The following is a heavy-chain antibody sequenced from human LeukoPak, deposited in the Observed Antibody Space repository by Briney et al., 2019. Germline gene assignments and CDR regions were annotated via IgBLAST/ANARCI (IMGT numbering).Heavy chain of an antibody. Sequence: GGSLRHSCAASGFTFSSYAMSWVRQAPGKGLEWVSAISGSGGSTYYADSVEGRFTISRDNSKNTLYLQMNSLRAEDTAVYYCAKDWRYDYSNYGGDYWGQGTLVTVSS. CDR2: ISGSGGST. V-gene: IGHV3-23*01. J-gene: IGHJ4*02. CDR1: GFTFSSYA. D-gene: IGHD4-11*01. CDR3: AKDWRYDYSNYGGDY.